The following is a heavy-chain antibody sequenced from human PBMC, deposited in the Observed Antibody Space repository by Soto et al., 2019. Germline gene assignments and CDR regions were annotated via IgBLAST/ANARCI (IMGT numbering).Heavy chain of an antibody. D-gene: IGHD6-13*01. V-gene: IGHV1-8*01. CDR2: MNPDSGDT. CDR3: ARDHEQQLLYYYYGMDV. Sequence: ASVKVSCKASGYTFSNYDINWLRQATGQGLEWMGWMNPDSGDTGYLQKFQGRVTMTRDTSISTAYMELSSLRSEDTAVYYCARDHEQQLLYYYYGMDVWGQGTTVTVSS. J-gene: IGHJ6*02. CDR1: GYTFSNYD.